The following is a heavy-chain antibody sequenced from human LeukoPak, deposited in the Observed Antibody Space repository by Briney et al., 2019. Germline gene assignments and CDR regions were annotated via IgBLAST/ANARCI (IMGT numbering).Heavy chain of an antibody. J-gene: IGHJ4*02. Sequence: GGSLRLSCAASGLTFSGSAMSWVRQAPGKGLEWVSLISGSGNSTYYADSVKGRFTISRDNSKNTLYLQINSLRAEDTAVYYCAKVLVLVSANRYYFDYWGQGTLVTVSS. D-gene: IGHD2-15*01. CDR2: ISGSGNST. CDR1: GLTFSGSA. CDR3: AKVLVLVSANRYYFDY. V-gene: IGHV3-23*01.